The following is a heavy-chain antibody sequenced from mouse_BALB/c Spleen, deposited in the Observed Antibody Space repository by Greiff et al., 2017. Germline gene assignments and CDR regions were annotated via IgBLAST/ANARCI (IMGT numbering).Heavy chain of an antibody. V-gene: IGHV2-2*02. CDR3: ARNPNCDEYFDV. CDR1: GFSLTSYG. D-gene: IGHD4-1*02. J-gene: IGHJ1*01. CDR2: IWSGGST. Sequence: QVQLQQSGPGLVQPSQSLSITCTVSGFSLTSYGVHWVRQSPGKGLEWLGVIWSGGSTDYNAAFISRLSISKDNSKSQVFFKMNSLQANDTAIYYCARNPNCDEYFDVWGAGTTVTVSS.